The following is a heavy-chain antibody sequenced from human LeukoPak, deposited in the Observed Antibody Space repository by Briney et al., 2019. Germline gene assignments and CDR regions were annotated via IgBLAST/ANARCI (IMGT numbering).Heavy chain of an antibody. V-gene: IGHV3-48*01. J-gene: IGHJ4*02. CDR2: ISSSSSTI. D-gene: IGHD2-15*01. Sequence: PGGSLRLSCAASGFTFSSYSMNWVRQAPGEGLEWVSYISSSSSTIYYADSVKGRFTISRDNAKNSLYLQMNSLRAEDTAVYYCARVSATVDYWGQGTLVTVSS. CDR3: ARVSATVDY. CDR1: GFTFSSYS.